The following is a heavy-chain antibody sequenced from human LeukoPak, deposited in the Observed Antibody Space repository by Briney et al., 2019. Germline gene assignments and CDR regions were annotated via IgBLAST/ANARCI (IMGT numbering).Heavy chain of an antibody. J-gene: IGHJ4*02. CDR3: ARRNDSSGYGIDY. Sequence: PSETLSLTCTVSGGSISNGVYYWTWIRQPPGKGLEWIGYIYYSGTTYYNPSLKSRVTISVDTSKNQFSLKLTSVTAADTAVYYCARRNDSSGYGIDYWGQGTLVTVSS. CDR1: GGSISNGVYY. V-gene: IGHV4-61*08. CDR2: IYYSGTT. D-gene: IGHD3-22*01.